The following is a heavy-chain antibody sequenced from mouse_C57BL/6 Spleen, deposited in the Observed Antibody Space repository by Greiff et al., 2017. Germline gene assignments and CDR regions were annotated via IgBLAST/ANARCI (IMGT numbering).Heavy chain of an antibody. V-gene: IGHV14-1*01. CDR1: GFNIKDYY. D-gene: IGHD3-1*01. Sequence: EVQLQQSGAELVRPGASVKLSCTASGFNIKDYYMHWVKQRPEQGLEWIGRIDPEDGGTEYAPKFKGKATMTADTSSNTAYLQLSSLTSEDSAVYYCTTSGYDWFAYWGQGTLVTVSA. CDR3: TTSGYDWFAY. J-gene: IGHJ3*01. CDR2: IDPEDGGT.